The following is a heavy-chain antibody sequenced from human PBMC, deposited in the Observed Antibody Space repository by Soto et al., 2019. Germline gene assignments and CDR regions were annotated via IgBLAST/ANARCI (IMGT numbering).Heavy chain of an antibody. CDR1: GFIFSSYG. CDR2: ISYDGSNK. J-gene: IGHJ4*02. CDR3: AKDPWGFGEPKNYFDY. D-gene: IGHD3-10*01. V-gene: IGHV3-30*18. Sequence: GGSLRLSCASSGFIFSSYGMHRVRQAPGKGLEWVAVISYDGSNKYYADSVKGRFTISRDNSKNTLYLQMNSLRAEDTAVYYCAKDPWGFGEPKNYFDYWGQGTLVTVSS.